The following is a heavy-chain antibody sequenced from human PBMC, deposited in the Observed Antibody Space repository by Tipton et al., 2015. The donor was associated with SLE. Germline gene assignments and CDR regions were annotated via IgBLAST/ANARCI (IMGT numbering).Heavy chain of an antibody. V-gene: IGHV4-34*01. CDR1: GGSFSDYS. Sequence: TLSLTCVVYGGSFSDYSWSWIRQSPGKGLEWIGEINHSGSTNYNPSLKSRVTISVDTSKIQFSLKLSSVTAADTAVYYCARGRLLEWLSTYYYYYGMAVWGHGTTVTVSS. CDR3: ARGRLLEWLSTYYYYYGMAV. CDR2: INHSGST. D-gene: IGHD3-3*01. J-gene: IGHJ6*02.